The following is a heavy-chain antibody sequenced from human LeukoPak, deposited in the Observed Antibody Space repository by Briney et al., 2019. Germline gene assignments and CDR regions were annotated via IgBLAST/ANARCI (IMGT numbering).Heavy chain of an antibody. CDR3: ARDRLQLQS. Sequence: SETLSLTCTVSGGSISNYYWNWIRQPPGKGLEWIGYIYYTGNTNYNPSLKSRVTISVDTSKNQFSPKLSSVTAADTAVYYCARDRLQLQSWGQGTLVTVSS. V-gene: IGHV4-59*01. CDR1: GGSISNYY. CDR2: IYYTGNT. D-gene: IGHD1-1*01. J-gene: IGHJ5*02.